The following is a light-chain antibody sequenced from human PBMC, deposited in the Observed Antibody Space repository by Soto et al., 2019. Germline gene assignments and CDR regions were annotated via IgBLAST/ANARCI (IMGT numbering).Light chain of an antibody. CDR1: TSDVGGYNY. V-gene: IGLV2-14*01. Sequence: QSVLTQPASVSGSPGQSITISCTGTTSDVGGYNYVSWYQHHPDKAPKLMIYEVSNRPSGVSNRFSGSKSGNTASLTISGLRTADEADYYCSSYTSGSTLVFGTGTKVTAL. J-gene: IGLJ1*01. CDR3: SSYTSGSTLV. CDR2: EVS.